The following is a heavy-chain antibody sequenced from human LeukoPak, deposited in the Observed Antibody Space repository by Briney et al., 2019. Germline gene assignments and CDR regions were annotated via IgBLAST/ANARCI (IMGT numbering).Heavy chain of an antibody. CDR3: TTKGVLPGSLYYYYMNV. J-gene: IGHJ6*03. V-gene: IGHV3-15*01. Sequence: GGSLRLSCAASGFTFSNAWMSWVRQAPGKGLEWVGRIKSKTDGGTTDYAAPVKGRFTISRDDSKNTLYLQMNSLKTEDTAVYYCTTKGVLPGSLYYYYMNVWGKGTTVTVSS. CDR1: GFTFSNAW. D-gene: IGHD2-15*01. CDR2: IKSKTDGGTT.